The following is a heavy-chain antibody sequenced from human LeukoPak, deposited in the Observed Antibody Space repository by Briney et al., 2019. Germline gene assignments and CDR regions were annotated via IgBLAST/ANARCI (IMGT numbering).Heavy chain of an antibody. CDR1: GFTVSSNG. Sequence: GGSLRLSCAASGFTVSSNGMSWLRQAPGRGLEWVSSISGGSTYYADSVKGRFTISRDNAKNSLYLQMNSLRAEDTAVYYCARAGFIVGATIDYWGQGTLVTVSS. D-gene: IGHD1-26*01. CDR2: ISGGST. V-gene: IGHV3-38-3*01. J-gene: IGHJ4*02. CDR3: ARAGFIVGATIDY.